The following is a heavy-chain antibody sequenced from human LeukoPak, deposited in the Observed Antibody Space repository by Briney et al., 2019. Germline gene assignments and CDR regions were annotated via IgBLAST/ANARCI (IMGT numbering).Heavy chain of an antibody. J-gene: IGHJ4*02. D-gene: IGHD2-2*01. CDR2: INHSGGT. Sequence: PSETLSLTCAVYGGSFSGYYWSWIRQPPGKGLEWIGEINHSGGTNYNPSLKSRVTISVDTSKNQFSLKLSSVTAADTAVYYCARLNRRKVGDKAVVVPAAHFDYWGQGTLVTVSS. CDR1: GGSFSGYY. CDR3: ARLNRRKVGDKAVVVPAAHFDY. V-gene: IGHV4-34*01.